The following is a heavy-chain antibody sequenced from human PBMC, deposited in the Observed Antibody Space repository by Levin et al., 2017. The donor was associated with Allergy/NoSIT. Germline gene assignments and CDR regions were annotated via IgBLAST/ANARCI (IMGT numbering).Heavy chain of an antibody. Sequence: PGGSLRLSCAASGFTFSSYEMNWVRRAPGKGLEWVSYISSTGSTIYSADSVNGRFTISRDNAKNSLYLHMNSLRAEDTAVYYCARQLGNFWSGYNYFDYWGQGTLVTVSS. CDR1: GFTFSSYE. V-gene: IGHV3-48*03. CDR2: ISSTGSTI. J-gene: IGHJ4*02. D-gene: IGHD3-3*01. CDR3: ARQLGNFWSGYNYFDY.